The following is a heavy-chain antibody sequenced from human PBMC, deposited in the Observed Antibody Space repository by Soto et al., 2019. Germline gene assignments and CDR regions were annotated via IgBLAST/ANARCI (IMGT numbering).Heavy chain of an antibody. CDR1: GGSISSYY. J-gene: IGHJ4*02. CDR2: IYYSGST. D-gene: IGHD3-10*01. Sequence: QVQLQESGPGLVKPSETLSLTCTVSGGSISSYYWSWIRQPPGKGLEWIGYIYYSGSTNYNPSLKSRVTISVDTSKNQFSLKLSSVTAADTAVYYCARLSLEGSEIAYWGQGTLVTVSS. CDR3: ARLSLEGSEIAY. V-gene: IGHV4-59*01.